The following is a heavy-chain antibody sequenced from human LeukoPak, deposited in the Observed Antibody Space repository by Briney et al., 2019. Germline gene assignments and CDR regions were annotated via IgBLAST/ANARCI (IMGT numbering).Heavy chain of an antibody. Sequence: GASVKVSCKASGYTFTGYYMHWVRQAPGQGLEWMGWINPNSGGTNYAQKFQGRVTMTRDTSISTAYMELRSLRSDDTAVYYCARVDYDILTGYYPADYWGQGTLVTVSS. CDR2: INPNSGGT. D-gene: IGHD3-9*01. CDR3: ARVDYDILTGYYPADY. CDR1: GYTFTGYY. J-gene: IGHJ4*02. V-gene: IGHV1-2*02.